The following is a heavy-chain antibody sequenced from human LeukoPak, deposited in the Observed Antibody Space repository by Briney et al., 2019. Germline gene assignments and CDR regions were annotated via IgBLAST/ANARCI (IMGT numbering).Heavy chain of an antibody. CDR1: GFTFSSYA. D-gene: IGHD3-16*01. CDR3: ASQDYDYVWGSYSGGY. CDR2: ISGSGGST. V-gene: IGHV3-23*01. J-gene: IGHJ4*02. Sequence: PGGSLRLSCAASGFTFSSYAMSWVRQAPGKGLEWVSAISGSGGSTYYADSVKGRFTISRDNSKNTLYLQMNSLRAEDTAVYYCASQDYDYVWGSYSGGYWGQGTLVTVSS.